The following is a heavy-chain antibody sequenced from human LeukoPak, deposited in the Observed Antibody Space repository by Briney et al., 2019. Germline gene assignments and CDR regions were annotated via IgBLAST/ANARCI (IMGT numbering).Heavy chain of an antibody. J-gene: IGHJ4*02. V-gene: IGHV3-9*01. CDR3: AKLTSSNTLGSFDY. Sequence: GRSLRLSGAASGFTFDDYAMHWVRQAPGKGLEWVSGISWNSGSIGYADSVKGRFTISRDNAKNSLYLQMNSLRAEDTALYYCAKLTSSNTLGSFDYWGQGTLVTVSS. CDR2: ISWNSGSI. CDR1: GFTFDDYA. D-gene: IGHD2-2*02.